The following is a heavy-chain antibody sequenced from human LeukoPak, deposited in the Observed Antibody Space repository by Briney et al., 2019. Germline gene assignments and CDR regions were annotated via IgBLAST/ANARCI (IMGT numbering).Heavy chain of an antibody. V-gene: IGHV3-23*01. D-gene: IGHD1-26*01. J-gene: IGHJ4*02. CDR3: AKDSGSFYDY. Sequence: GGSLRLSCAASGFTFSGFAMSWIRQAPGKGLEWVSSISRSGESTFYADSVRGRFTISRDNSKNTLYLQMNSLRAEDTAVYYCAKDSGSFYDYWGQGTLVTVSS. CDR2: ISRSGEST. CDR1: GFTFSGFA.